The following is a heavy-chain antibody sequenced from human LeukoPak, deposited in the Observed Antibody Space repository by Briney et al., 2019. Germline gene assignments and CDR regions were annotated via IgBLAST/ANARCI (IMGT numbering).Heavy chain of an antibody. D-gene: IGHD6-19*01. CDR1: GFTFSSYA. CDR2: ISGSGGNT. CDR3: TKRSSGWTTGNYFDY. Sequence: GGSLRLSCAASGFTFSSYAMGWVRQAPGKGLEWVSAISGSGGNTYYADSVKGRFTISRDNSKTTLYLRLNSLRAEDTAVFYCTKRSSGWTTGNYFDYWGQGTLVTVSS. J-gene: IGHJ4*02. V-gene: IGHV3-23*01.